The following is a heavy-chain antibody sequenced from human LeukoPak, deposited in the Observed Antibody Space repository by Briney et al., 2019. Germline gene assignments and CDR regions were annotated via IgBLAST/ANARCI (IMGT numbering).Heavy chain of an antibody. CDR2: INPSGGST. CDR3: ARDYGDFWSGYYGPIDY. V-gene: IGHV1-46*01. CDR1: GYTFTSYY. J-gene: IGHJ4*02. D-gene: IGHD3-3*01. Sequence: ASVKVSCKASGYTFTSYYMHWVRQAPGQGLEWMGIINPSGGSTSYAQKFQGRVTMTRDTSTSTVYMELSSLRSEDTAVYYCARDYGDFWSGYYGPIDYWGQGTLVTVSS.